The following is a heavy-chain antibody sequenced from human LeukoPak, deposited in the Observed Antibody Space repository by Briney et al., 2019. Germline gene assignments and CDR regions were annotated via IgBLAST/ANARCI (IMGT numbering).Heavy chain of an antibody. V-gene: IGHV5-51*01. CDR3: ARQLGPDYYGSGSYYNPFDI. D-gene: IGHD3-10*01. CDR1: GYSFTSYW. Sequence: KDGESLKISCKGSGYSFTSYWIGWVRQMPGKGLEWMGIIYPGDSDTRYSPSFQGQVTISADKSISTAYLQWSSLKALDTAMYYCARQLGPDYYGSGSYYNPFDIWGQGTMVTVSS. J-gene: IGHJ3*02. CDR2: IYPGDSDT.